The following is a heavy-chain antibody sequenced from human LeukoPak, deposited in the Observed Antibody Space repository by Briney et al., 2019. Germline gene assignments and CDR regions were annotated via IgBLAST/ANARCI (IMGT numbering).Heavy chain of an antibody. D-gene: IGHD4-17*01. Sequence: GGSLRLSCAASGFTFSSYAMYWVRQAPGKGLEWVAVISYDGSNKYYADSVKGRFTISRDNSKNTLYLQMNSLRAEDTAVYYCARGGYGAHMGWGQGTLVTVSS. V-gene: IGHV3-30*04. CDR1: GFTFSSYA. J-gene: IGHJ4*02. CDR2: ISYDGSNK. CDR3: ARGGYGAHMG.